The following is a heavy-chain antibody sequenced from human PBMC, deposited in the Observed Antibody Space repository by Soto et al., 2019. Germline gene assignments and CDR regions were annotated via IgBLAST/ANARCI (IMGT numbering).Heavy chain of an antibody. CDR3: ARASPSYGGGGKEFDY. J-gene: IGHJ4*02. V-gene: IGHV4-31*03. CDR2: IYYSGST. Sequence: LSLTCTVSGGSISSGGYYWSWIRQHPGKGLEWIGYIYYSGSTYYNPSLKSRVTISVDTSKNQFSLKLSSVTAADTAVYYCARASPSYGGGGKEFDYWGQGTLVNVS. CDR1: GGSISSGGYY. D-gene: IGHD2-15*01.